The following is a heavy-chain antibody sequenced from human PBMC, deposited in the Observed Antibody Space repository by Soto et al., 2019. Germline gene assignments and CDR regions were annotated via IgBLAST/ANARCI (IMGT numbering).Heavy chain of an antibody. Sequence: RLSCAASGFTFSSYAMSWVRQAPGKGLEWVSAISGSGGSTYYADSVKGRFTISRDNSKNTLYLQMNSLRAEDTAVYYCAKLPLSVLLSDAFDIWGQGTMVTVSS. CDR3: AKLPLSVLLSDAFDI. CDR2: ISGSGGST. V-gene: IGHV3-23*01. D-gene: IGHD2-2*01. J-gene: IGHJ3*02. CDR1: GFTFSSYA.